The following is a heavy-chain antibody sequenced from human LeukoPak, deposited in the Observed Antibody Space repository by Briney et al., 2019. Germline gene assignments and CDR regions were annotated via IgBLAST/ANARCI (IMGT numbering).Heavy chain of an antibody. CDR3: ASMWIQPALDY. D-gene: IGHD5-18*01. V-gene: IGHV3-21*01. CDR2: ISSSSSYI. CDR1: GFTFSSYS. J-gene: IGHJ4*02. Sequence: GGSLRLSCAASGFTFSSYSVNWVRQAPGKGLEWVSSISSSSSYIYYADSVKGRFTISRDNAKNSLYLQMNSLRAEDTAVYYCASMWIQPALDYWGQGTLVTVSS.